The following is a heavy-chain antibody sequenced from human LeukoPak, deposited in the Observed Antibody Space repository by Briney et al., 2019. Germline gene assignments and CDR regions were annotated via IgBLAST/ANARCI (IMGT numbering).Heavy chain of an antibody. D-gene: IGHD6-6*01. J-gene: IGHJ4*02. CDR1: GFTFSNAW. CDR2: IKSKTDGGTT. CDR3: TTEYSSSSVRGFDY. Sequence: GGSLRLSCAASGFTFSNAWMNWVRQAPGKGLEWVGRIKSKTDGGTTDYAAPAKGRFTISRDDSKSTLYLQMNSLKTEDTAVYYCTTEYSSSSVRGFDYWGQGTLVTVSS. V-gene: IGHV3-15*07.